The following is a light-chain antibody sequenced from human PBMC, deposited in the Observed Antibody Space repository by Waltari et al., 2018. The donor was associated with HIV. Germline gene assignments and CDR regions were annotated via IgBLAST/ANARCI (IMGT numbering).Light chain of an antibody. CDR3: TKYTSTNVLIL. Sequence: QSAPTQPASVSGSPGQSITISCNNMGDLTYVSWYQQYPGKAPKLLIYEISNRPSGISSRFSRSKSCDTASLTISGLQADDEADYFCTKYTSTNVLILFGGGTKVTVL. V-gene: IGLV2-14*03. CDR1: MGDLTY. J-gene: IGLJ2*01. CDR2: EIS.